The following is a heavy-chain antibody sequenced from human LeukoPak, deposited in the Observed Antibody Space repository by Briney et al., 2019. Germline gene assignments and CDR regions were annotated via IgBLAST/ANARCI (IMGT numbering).Heavy chain of an antibody. CDR1: GGSISSYY. CDR3: ARGINYYGSGSSLNFDY. CDR2: IYYSGST. V-gene: IGHV4-59*01. Sequence: SETLSLTCTVSGGSISSYYWSWIRQPPGKGLEWIRYIYYSGSTNYNPSLKSRVTISVDTSKNQFSLKLSSVTAADTAVYYCARGINYYGSGSSLNFDYWGQGTLVTVSS. D-gene: IGHD3-10*01. J-gene: IGHJ4*02.